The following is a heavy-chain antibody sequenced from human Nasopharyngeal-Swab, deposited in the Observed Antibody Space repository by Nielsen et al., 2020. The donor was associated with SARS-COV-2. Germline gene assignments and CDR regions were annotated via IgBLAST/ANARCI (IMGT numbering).Heavy chain of an antibody. CDR3: VRSSSWYYFDY. CDR1: GDSIASSTFY. D-gene: IGHD6-13*01. Sequence: SETLSLTCTVSGDSIASSTFYWGWIRQPPGKGLEWVGKIYYNGNTYQNPSLKSRLTISVDKSKNQFSLQLSSVTAADTAVYYCVRSSSWYYFDYWAQGTQVTVSS. CDR2: IYYNGNT. J-gene: IGHJ4*02. V-gene: IGHV4-39*01.